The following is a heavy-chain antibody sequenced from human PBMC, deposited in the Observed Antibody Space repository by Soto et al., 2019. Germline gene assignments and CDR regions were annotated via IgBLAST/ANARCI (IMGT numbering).Heavy chain of an antibody. Sequence: PSETLSLTCTVSGGSISSYYWSWIRQPPGGGLEWIGYSHYSGSTNYNPSLKSRVTMSVDTSKNQFSLKLSSVTAADTAVYYCARRYRNNLFDLWAQGNLVTVSS. CDR1: GGSISSYY. CDR3: ARRYRNNLFDL. CDR2: SHYSGST. V-gene: IGHV4-59*08. D-gene: IGHD2-2*02. J-gene: IGHJ5*02.